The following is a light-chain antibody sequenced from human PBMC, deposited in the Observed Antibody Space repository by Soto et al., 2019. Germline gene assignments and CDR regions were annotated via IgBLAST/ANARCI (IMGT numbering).Light chain of an antibody. CDR2: AAS. Sequence: DIQMTSSPSSLSASVGDRVTITFRASQGISNYLAWYQQKPGKVPKLLIYAASTLQSGVPSRFSGSGSGTDFTLTISSLQPEDVATYYCQKYNSAPRTFGQVTKVEIK. J-gene: IGKJ1*01. V-gene: IGKV1-27*01. CDR1: QGISNY. CDR3: QKYNSAPRT.